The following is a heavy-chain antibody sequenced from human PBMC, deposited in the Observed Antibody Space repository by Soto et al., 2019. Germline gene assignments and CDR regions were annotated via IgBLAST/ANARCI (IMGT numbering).Heavy chain of an antibody. Sequence: GASVKVSCKASGFTFTSSAVQWVRQSRGQRLEWIGWIVVGSGNTNYAQKFQERVTITRDMSTSTAYMELSSLRSEDTAVYYCAAATTQYYDFWSGSYYYGMDVWGQGTTVTVSS. CDR2: IVVGSGNT. CDR1: GFTFTSSA. J-gene: IGHJ6*02. CDR3: AAATTQYYDFWSGSYYYGMDV. D-gene: IGHD3-3*01. V-gene: IGHV1-58*01.